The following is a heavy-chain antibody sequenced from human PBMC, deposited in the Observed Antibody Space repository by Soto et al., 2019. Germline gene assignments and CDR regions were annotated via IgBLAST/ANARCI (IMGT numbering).Heavy chain of an antibody. D-gene: IGHD6-19*01. CDR1: GGSISSSSYY. Sequence: QLQLQESGPGLVKPSETLSLTCTVSGGSISSSSYYWCWIRQPPGKGLEWIGSIYYSGSTYYNPSLQCRGPISVDASKIQFSLQLSSVTAAGTAVYYCARVTGYSSDGSCWNFALWGRGTLVTVSS. CDR3: ARVTGYSSDGSCWNFAL. V-gene: IGHV4-39*01. J-gene: IGHJ2*01. CDR2: IYYSGST.